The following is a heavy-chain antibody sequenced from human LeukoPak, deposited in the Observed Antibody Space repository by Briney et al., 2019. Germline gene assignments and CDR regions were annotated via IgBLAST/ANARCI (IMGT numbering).Heavy chain of an antibody. J-gene: IGHJ4*02. CDR3: ARDYSYGFGRFFDY. V-gene: IGHV3-33*01. CDR2: IWYDGSNK. D-gene: IGHD5-18*01. CDR1: GFTFSSYG. Sequence: PGGSLRLSCAASGFTFSSYGMHWVRQAPGKGLEWVAVIWYDGSNKYYADSVKGRFTISRDNSKNTLYLQMNSLRAEDTAVYYCARDYSYGFGRFFDYWGQGTLVTVSS.